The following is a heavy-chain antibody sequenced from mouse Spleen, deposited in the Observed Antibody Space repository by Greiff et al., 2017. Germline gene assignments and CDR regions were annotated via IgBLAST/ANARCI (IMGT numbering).Heavy chain of an antibody. V-gene: IGHV1-55*01. J-gene: IGHJ2*01. CDR1: GYTFTSYW. CDR3: ARWRYFDY. CDR2: ISTYYGDA. Sequence: QVQLQQPGAELVKPGASVKMSCKASGYTFTSYWITWVKQRPGQGLEWIGVISTYYGDASYNQKFKGKATMTVDKSSSTAYMELARLTSEDSAIYYCARWRYFDYWGQGTTLTVSS.